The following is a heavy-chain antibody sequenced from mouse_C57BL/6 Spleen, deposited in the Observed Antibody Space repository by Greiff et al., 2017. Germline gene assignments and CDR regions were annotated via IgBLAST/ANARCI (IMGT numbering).Heavy chain of an antibody. CDR2: IYPGGGYT. Sequence: QVQLKQSGAELVRPGTSVKMSCKASGYTFTNYWIGWAKQRPGHGLEWIGDIYPGGGYTNYNEKFKGKATLTADKSSSTAYMQFSSLTSADSAIYYCARGGDPYYYAMDYWGQGTSVTVSS. CDR3: ARGGDPYYYAMDY. J-gene: IGHJ4*01. V-gene: IGHV1-63*01. CDR1: GYTFTNYW.